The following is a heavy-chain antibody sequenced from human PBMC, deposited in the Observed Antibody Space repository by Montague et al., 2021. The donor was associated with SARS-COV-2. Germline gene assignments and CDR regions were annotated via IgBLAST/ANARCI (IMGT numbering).Heavy chain of an antibody. J-gene: IGHJ4*02. CDR3: AREPDYGDYFDY. V-gene: IGHV4-59*11. CDR2: IYYSGST. Sequence: SETLSLTCTVSGGSISSHYWSWIRQPPGKGLEWIGYIYYSGSTNYNPSLKSRVTISVDTSKNQFSLKLSSVTAADTAVYYCAREPDYGDYFDYWGQGTLVTVSS. CDR1: GGSISSHY. D-gene: IGHD4-17*01.